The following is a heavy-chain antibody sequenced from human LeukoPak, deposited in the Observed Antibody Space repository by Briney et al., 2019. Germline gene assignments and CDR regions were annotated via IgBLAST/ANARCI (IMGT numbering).Heavy chain of an antibody. V-gene: IGHV1-46*01. CDR2: INPSGGST. CDR3: ARNDGGWNYREGYYYYYMDV. Sequence: ASVKVSCKASGYTFTSYYMHWVRQAPGQGLEWMGIINPSGGSTSYAQKFQGRVTMTRDMSTSTVYMELSSLRSEDTAVYYCARNDGGWNYREGYYYYYMDVWGKGTTVTVSS. CDR1: GYTFTSYY. J-gene: IGHJ6*03. D-gene: IGHD1-7*01.